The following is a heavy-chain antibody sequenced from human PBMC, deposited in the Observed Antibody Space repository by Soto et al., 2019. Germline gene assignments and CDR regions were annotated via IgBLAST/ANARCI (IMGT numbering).Heavy chain of an antibody. Sequence: QVQLVESGGGVVQPGRSLRLSCAASGFSVSAYTVHWVRQAPGKGLEWVAVISSDGNHKYYTDSVKGRFDISRDTSTNTVFLQMSSLGPEDTAVYYCARWEQPLFDYWGPGTLVTVS. CDR1: GFSVSAYT. CDR2: ISSDGNHK. V-gene: IGHV3-30*09. D-gene: IGHD1-1*01. CDR3: ARWEQPLFDY. J-gene: IGHJ4*02.